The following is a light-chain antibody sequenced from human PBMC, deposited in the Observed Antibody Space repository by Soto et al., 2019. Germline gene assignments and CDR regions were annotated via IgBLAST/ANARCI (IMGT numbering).Light chain of an antibody. CDR1: SSDVGGYNY. CDR3: SSYTSSSTHVV. J-gene: IGLJ2*01. V-gene: IGLV2-14*01. CDR2: EVS. Sequence: QSVLTQPASVSGSPGQSITISCTGTSSDVGGYNYVSWYQQHPGKAPKLMIYEVSNRPSGVSNRFSGSKSGNTASLTISGLQAEDEADYYSSSYTSSSTHVVFGGGTKLTV.